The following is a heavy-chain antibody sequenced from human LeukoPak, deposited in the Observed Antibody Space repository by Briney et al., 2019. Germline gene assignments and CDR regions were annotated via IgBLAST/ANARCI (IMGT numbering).Heavy chain of an antibody. Sequence: GGSLRLSCTASGFTFGDYAMSWVRQAPGKGLEWVGFIRSKAYGGTTEYAASVKGRFTISRDDSKGIAYLQMNSLKTEDTAVYYCTSVAAAVRWGQGTLVTVSS. CDR3: TSVAAAVR. CDR1: GFTFGDYA. V-gene: IGHV3-49*04. CDR2: IRSKAYGGTT. D-gene: IGHD6-13*01. J-gene: IGHJ4*02.